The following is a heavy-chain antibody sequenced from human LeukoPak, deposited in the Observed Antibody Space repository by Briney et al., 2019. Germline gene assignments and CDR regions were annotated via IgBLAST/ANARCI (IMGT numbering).Heavy chain of an antibody. J-gene: IGHJ4*02. D-gene: IGHD2-21*01. CDR3: ARIRRDHFDY. V-gene: IGHV3-66*01. Sequence: GGSLRLSCEVSGFTVSGNYVSWVRQAPGKGLEWVSVVYAGGGGTHYAASVRDRFSMSRDNFKNTVYLQMDSLKDEDTAVYYCARIRRDHFDYWGQGSLVTVSS. CDR2: VYAGGGGT. CDR1: GFTVSGNY.